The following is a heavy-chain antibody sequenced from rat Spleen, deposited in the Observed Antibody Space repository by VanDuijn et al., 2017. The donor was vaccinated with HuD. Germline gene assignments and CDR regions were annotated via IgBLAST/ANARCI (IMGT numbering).Heavy chain of an antibody. V-gene: IGHV5-29*01. Sequence: EVQLVESDGGLVQPGRSLKLSCAASGFTFSDYYMAWVRQAPTKGLEWVATINYDGRNIYYRDSVKGRFTISRDNARNTLHLQMDSLRSEDTATYYCARHTYYGYYFDYWGQGVMVTVSS. D-gene: IGHD1-9*01. J-gene: IGHJ2*01. CDR1: GFTFSDYY. CDR2: INYDGRNI. CDR3: ARHTYYGYYFDY.